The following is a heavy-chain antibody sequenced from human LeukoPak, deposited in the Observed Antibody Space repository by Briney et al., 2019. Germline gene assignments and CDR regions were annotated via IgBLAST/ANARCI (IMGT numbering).Heavy chain of an antibody. D-gene: IGHD1-26*01. CDR3: AKVAYSGSYSGRFDY. J-gene: IGHJ4*02. CDR2: ISWDGGST. Sequence: GGSLRLSCAASGFTFDDYTMHWVRQAPGKGLEWVSLISWDGGSTYYADSVKGRFTISRDNSKNSLYLQMNSLRTEDTALYYCAKVAYSGSYSGRFDYWGQGTLVTVSS. CDR1: GFTFDDYT. V-gene: IGHV3-43*01.